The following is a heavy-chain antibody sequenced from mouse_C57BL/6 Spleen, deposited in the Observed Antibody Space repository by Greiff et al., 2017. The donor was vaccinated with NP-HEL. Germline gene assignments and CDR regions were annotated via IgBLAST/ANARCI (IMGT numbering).Heavy chain of an antibody. CDR3: ASYGNYQFAY. D-gene: IGHD2-1*01. Sequence: VKLQESGPELVKPGASVKISCKASGYTFTDYYINWVKQRPGQGLEWIGWIFPGSGSTYYNEKFKGKATLTVDKSSSTAYMLLSSLTSEASAVYFSASYGNYQFAYWGQGTLVTVSA. V-gene: IGHV1-75*01. CDR2: IFPGSGST. CDR1: GYTFTDYY. J-gene: IGHJ3*01.